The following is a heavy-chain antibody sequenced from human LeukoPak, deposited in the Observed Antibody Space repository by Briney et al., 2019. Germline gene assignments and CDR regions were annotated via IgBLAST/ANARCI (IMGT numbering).Heavy chain of an antibody. J-gene: IGHJ6*02. V-gene: IGHV4-30-2*01. CDR1: GGSISSGGYY. Sequence: SETLSLTCTVSGGSISSGGYYWSWIRQPPGKGLEWIGYIYHSGSTYYNPSLKSRVTISVDRSKNQFSLKLSSVTAADTAVYYCASEMTSSSWYDRYGMDVWGQGTTVTVSS. CDR2: IYHSGST. CDR3: ASEMTSSSWYDRYGMDV. D-gene: IGHD6-13*01.